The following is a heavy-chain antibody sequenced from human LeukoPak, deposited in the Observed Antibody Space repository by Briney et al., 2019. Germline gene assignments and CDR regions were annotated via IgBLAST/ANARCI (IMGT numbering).Heavy chain of an antibody. Sequence: VRSLRLSCAASGFTFSSYGMHCVRQAPGKGLEWVALVWYDGSDKFYEDSVKGRFTISRDNSKNTLYLQMNSLRAEDTAVYYCARDRSYGSGNYYPDYWGQGTLVTVSS. D-gene: IGHD3-10*01. CDR2: VWYDGSDK. V-gene: IGHV3-33*01. CDR3: ARDRSYGSGNYYPDY. J-gene: IGHJ4*02. CDR1: GFTFSSYG.